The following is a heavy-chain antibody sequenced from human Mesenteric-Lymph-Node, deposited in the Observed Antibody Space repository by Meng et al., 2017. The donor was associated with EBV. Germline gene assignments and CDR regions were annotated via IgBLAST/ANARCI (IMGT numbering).Heavy chain of an antibody. J-gene: IGHJ4*02. V-gene: IGHV2-5*02. CDR2: IYWDDDE. CDR1: GFSLSTYAVG. Sequence: QITLKVSGPTLVKPTQTLTLTCPFSGFSLSTYAVGVGWIRQPPGKALEWLALIYWDDDERYSPSLKSRLTITKDTSINQVVLTMTNMDPVDTATYYCVHGRGGGNSAIFDYWGQGTLVTVSS. CDR3: VHGRGGGNSAIFDY. D-gene: IGHD4-23*01.